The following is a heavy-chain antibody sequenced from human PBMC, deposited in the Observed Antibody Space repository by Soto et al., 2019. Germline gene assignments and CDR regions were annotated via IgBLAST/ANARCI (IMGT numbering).Heavy chain of an antibody. Sequence: ASVKVSCKASGYTFTSYGISWVRQAPGQGLEWMGWISAYNGNTNYAQKLQGRVTMTTDTSTSTAYMELRSLRSDDTAVYYCARDHGPEASWPPKGWFDPWGQRTLVTVSS. CDR1: GYTFTSYG. J-gene: IGHJ5*02. V-gene: IGHV1-18*01. CDR3: ARDHGPEASWPPKGWFDP. CDR2: ISAYNGNT.